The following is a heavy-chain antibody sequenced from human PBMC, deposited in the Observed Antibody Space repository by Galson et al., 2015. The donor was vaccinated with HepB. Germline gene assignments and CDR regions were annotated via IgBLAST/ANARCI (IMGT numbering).Heavy chain of an antibody. CDR1: GGSISSSSYY. Sequence: TLSLTCTVSGGSISSSSYYWGWIRQPPGKGLEWIGSIYYSGSTYYNPSLKSRVTISVDTSKNQFSLKLSSVTAADTAVYYCARHPDTAMVLRKFPFDYWGQGTLVTVSS. D-gene: IGHD5-18*01. J-gene: IGHJ4*02. V-gene: IGHV4-39*01. CDR3: ARHPDTAMVLRKFPFDY. CDR2: IYYSGST.